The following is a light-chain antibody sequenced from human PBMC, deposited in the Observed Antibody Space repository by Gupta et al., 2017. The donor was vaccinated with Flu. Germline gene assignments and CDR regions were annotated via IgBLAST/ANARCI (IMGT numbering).Light chain of an antibody. CDR1: QDIGTW. Sequence: SVSASVGDRVTITCRASQDIGTWLAWYQQRPGKGPKLLIYVASALQSGVPSRFSGRGSGTEFTLTISSLQPEDFATYFCQQADSFPLTFGGGTKVDIK. CDR3: QQADSFPLT. V-gene: IGKV1D-12*01. J-gene: IGKJ4*01. CDR2: VAS.